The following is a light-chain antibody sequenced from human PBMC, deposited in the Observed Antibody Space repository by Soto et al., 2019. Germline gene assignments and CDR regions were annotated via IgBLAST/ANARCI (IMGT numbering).Light chain of an antibody. V-gene: IGKV1-39*01. J-gene: IGKJ1*01. CDR3: QQSDSMPWT. CDR2: AAS. CDR1: QSISGY. Sequence: DIQMTQSPSSLSASVGDRVTITCRASQSISGYLNWYQKKSGQAPSLLIYAASSLQSGVPSRFRGSGSGTDFTLPISSLKPEDSDTYYCQQSDSMPWTFGQGTKVDIK.